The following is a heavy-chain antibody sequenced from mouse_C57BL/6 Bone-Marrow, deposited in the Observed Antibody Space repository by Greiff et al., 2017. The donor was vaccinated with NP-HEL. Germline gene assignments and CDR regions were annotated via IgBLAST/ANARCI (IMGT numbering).Heavy chain of an antibody. V-gene: IGHV1-22*01. J-gene: IGHJ2*01. D-gene: IGHD2-4*01. Sequence: VQLQQSGPELVKPGASVKMSCKASGYTFTDYNMHWVKQSHGKSLEWIGYINPNNGGTSYNQKFKGKATLTVNKSSSTAYMELRSLTSEDSAVYYCARAPDIDYDYFDYWGQGTTLTVSS. CDR3: ARAPDIDYDYFDY. CDR2: INPNNGGT. CDR1: GYTFTDYN.